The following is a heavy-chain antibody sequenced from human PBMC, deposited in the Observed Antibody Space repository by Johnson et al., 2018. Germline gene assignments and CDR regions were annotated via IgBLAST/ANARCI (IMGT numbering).Heavy chain of an antibody. CDR2: MYSGGNT. CDR3: AKYGDYDFSGLGAFDI. Sequence: QVQLVQSGGGLVQPGRSXRLSCAASGFTFDDYVMHWVRQVPGKGLEWVSVMYSGGNTYYADSVKGRFTISRNNSKNTLYLQMNSLRAEDTAGYYCAKYGDYDFSGLGAFDIWGQGTMVTVSS. CDR1: GFTFDDYV. D-gene: IGHD4-17*01. J-gene: IGHJ3*02. V-gene: IGHV3-NL1*01.